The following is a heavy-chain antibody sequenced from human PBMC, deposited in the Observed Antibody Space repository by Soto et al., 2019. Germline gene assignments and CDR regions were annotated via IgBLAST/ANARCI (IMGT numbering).Heavy chain of an antibody. V-gene: IGHV3-48*02. J-gene: IGHJ6*02. CDR1: GFTFSSYS. Sequence: GSLRLSCAASGFTFSSYSMNWVRQAPGKGLEWVSYISSSSSTIYYADSVKGRFTISRDNAKNSLYLQMNSLRDEDTAVYYCARDGSSGYYYYYCMDVWGQGTTVTVSS. CDR3: ARDGSSGYYYYYCMDV. CDR2: ISSSSSTI.